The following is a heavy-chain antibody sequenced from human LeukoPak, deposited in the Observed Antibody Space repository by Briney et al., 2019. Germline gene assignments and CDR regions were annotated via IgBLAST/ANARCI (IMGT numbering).Heavy chain of an antibody. CDR2: ISGSGGST. V-gene: IGHV3-23*01. Sequence: GGSLRLSCAASGFTFSSYAMSWVRQAPGKGLEWVSAISGSGGSTYYADSVKGRFTISRDNSKNTLYLQMNSLRAEDTAVYYCAEVLPAAYDYYYYGMDVWAKGPRSPSP. CDR1: GFTFSSYA. D-gene: IGHD2-2*01. J-gene: IGHJ6*02. CDR3: AEVLPAAYDYYYYGMDV.